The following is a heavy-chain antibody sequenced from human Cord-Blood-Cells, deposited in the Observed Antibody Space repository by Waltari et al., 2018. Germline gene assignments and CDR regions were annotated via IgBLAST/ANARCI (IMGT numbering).Heavy chain of an antibody. D-gene: IGHD2-8*01. CDR1: GFTFSRYG. J-gene: IGHJ3*02. V-gene: IGHV3-30*18. CDR3: AKDRHALDAFDI. CDR2: ISYDGSNK. Sequence: QVQLVESGGGVVQPGRSLRLSCAASGFTFSRYGMHWVRQDPGKGLEWVAVISYDGSNKYYADSVKGRFTISRDNSKNTLYLQMNSLRAEDTAVYYCAKDRHALDAFDIWGQGTMVTVSS.